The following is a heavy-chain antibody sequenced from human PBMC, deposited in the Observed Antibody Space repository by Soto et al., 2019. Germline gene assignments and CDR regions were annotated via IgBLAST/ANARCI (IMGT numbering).Heavy chain of an antibody. CDR3: ARGEQYSGRIFDY. Sequence: PSQTLSLTCAITGASVSSNSAGWSWVRQSPPRGLEWLGRTYYRSKWYYEYAVSVRGRITIHPDTSKNQYSLQLNSVTPEDTAVYFCARGEQYSGRIFDYWGQGALVTVSS. V-gene: IGHV6-1*01. CDR1: GASVSSNSAG. CDR2: TYYRSKWYY. J-gene: IGHJ4*01. D-gene: IGHD1-26*01.